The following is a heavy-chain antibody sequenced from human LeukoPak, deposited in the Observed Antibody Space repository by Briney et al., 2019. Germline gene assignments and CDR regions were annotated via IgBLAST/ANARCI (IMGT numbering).Heavy chain of an antibody. CDR1: GYTFTSYD. Sequence: ASVTVSFMASGYTFTSYDINWVRQATGQGLEGMGWMNPNSGNTGYAQKFQGRVTMTRNTSISTAYMELSSLRSEDTAVYYCARGRRAAPGTRRNDWFDPWGQGTLVTVSS. J-gene: IGHJ5*02. CDR2: MNPNSGNT. CDR3: ARGRRAAPGTRRNDWFDP. D-gene: IGHD6-13*01. V-gene: IGHV1-8*01.